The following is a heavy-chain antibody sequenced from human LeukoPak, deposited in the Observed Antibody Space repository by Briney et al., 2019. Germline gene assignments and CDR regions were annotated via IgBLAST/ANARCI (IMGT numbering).Heavy chain of an antibody. CDR3: ARAKIAARDPNNWFDP. V-gene: IGHV4-38-2*02. CDR2: IYHSGSA. D-gene: IGHD6-6*01. CDR1: GGSIISYY. Sequence: PSETLSLTCTVSGGSIISYYWAWIRQPPGKGLEWIGSIYHSGSAYYNPSLKSRVTISVDTSKNQFSLKLSSVTAADTAVYFCARAKIAARDPNNWFDPWGQGTLVTVSS. J-gene: IGHJ5*02.